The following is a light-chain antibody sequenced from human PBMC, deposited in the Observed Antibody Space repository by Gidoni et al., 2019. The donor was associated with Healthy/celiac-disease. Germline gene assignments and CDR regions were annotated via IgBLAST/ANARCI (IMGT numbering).Light chain of an antibody. J-gene: IGLJ2*01. CDR1: KLGDKY. Sequence: SYELPQPPSVSVSPGQTASITCSGDKLGDKYACWYQQKPGQSPVLVIYQDSKRPSGIPERFSGSNSGNTATLTISGTQAMDEADYYCQAWDSSTGVFGGGTKLTVL. CDR2: QDS. V-gene: IGLV3-1*01. CDR3: QAWDSSTGV.